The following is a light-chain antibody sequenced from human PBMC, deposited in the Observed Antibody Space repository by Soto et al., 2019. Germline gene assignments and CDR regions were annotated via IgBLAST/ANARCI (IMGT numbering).Light chain of an antibody. CDR1: QSVPNNY. J-gene: IGKJ5*01. Sequence: EIVLTQSPGTLSLSPGERATLSCRASQSVPNNYLAWYQQKPGQAPRFVIYGASTRASGIPDRFSGGGSGTDFTLTISRLEPEDSAVYYCQQFDDSVTFGQGTRLDIK. CDR3: QQFDDSVT. V-gene: IGKV3-20*01. CDR2: GAS.